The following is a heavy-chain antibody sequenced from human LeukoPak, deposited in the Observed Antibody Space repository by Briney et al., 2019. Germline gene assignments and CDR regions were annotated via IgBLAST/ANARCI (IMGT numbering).Heavy chain of an antibody. V-gene: IGHV4-39*01. CDR1: GASISGSGYY. CDR2: IYYTGST. J-gene: IGHJ4*02. D-gene: IGHD6-19*01. Sequence: SETLSLTCAVSGASISGSGYYLGWIRQPPGKGLEWIGNIYYTGSTYYNASLQSRVTISIDMSKNQFSLRLSSVTAADTAMYYCVKSGGYGLIDYWGQGALVTVSS. CDR3: VKSGGYGLIDY.